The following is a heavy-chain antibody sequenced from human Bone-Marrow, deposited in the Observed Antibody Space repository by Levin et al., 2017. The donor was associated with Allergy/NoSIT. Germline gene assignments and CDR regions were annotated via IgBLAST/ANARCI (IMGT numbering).Heavy chain of an antibody. Sequence: TGGSLRLSCAASGFSVSNNFLNWVRQVPGKGLEWVSLIYSGGSTHYADSEKGRFTISRDNSRNTLYLQMNSLRVEDTAVYYCARDGQGHSSSPYWGQGTLVTVSS. V-gene: IGHV3-66*01. D-gene: IGHD6-6*01. CDR2: IYSGGST. J-gene: IGHJ4*02. CDR1: GFSVSNNF. CDR3: ARDGQGHSSSPY.